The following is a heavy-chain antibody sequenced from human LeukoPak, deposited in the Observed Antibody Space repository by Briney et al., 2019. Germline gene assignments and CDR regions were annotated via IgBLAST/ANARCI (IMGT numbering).Heavy chain of an antibody. CDR1: GYTFTSYY. Sequence: GASVKVSCKASGYTFTSYYMHWVRQAPGQGLEWMGIINPSGGSTSYAQKFQGRVTMTRDTSISTAYMELSRLRSDDTAVYYCARDTRVAASDCWGQGTLVTVSS. D-gene: IGHD2-15*01. J-gene: IGHJ4*02. CDR2: INPSGGST. V-gene: IGHV1-46*01. CDR3: ARDTRVAASDC.